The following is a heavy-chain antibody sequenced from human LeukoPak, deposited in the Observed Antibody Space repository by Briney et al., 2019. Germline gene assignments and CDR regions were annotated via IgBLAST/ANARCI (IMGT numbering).Heavy chain of an antibody. Sequence: SETLSLTCTVSGGSVSSGGYYWSWIRQHPGKGLEWIGYIYYSGSAYYNPSLKSRVTISVDTSKNQFSLKLSSVTAADTAVYYCASVARGRYCSGGSCSNYWGQGTLVTVSS. CDR2: IYYSGSA. CDR3: ASVARGRYCSGGSCSNY. CDR1: GGSVSSGGYY. D-gene: IGHD2-15*01. J-gene: IGHJ4*02. V-gene: IGHV4-31*03.